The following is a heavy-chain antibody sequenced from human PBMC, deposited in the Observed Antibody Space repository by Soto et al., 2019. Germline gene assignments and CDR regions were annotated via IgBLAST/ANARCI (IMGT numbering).Heavy chain of an antibody. D-gene: IGHD3-3*01. J-gene: IGHJ4*02. CDR3: AKRRITIFH. Sequence: GGSLRLSCAASGFTFSSYVMTWVRQAPGKGLEWVSAISGSGASTYYADSVKGRFSISRDNSKNTLYLQMNSLRAEDTAVYYCAKRRITIFHWGQGTLVTVSS. CDR1: GFTFSSYV. CDR2: ISGSGAST. V-gene: IGHV3-23*01.